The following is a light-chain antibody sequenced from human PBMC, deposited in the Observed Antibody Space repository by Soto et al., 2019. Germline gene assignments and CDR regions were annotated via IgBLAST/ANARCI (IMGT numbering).Light chain of an antibody. CDR1: NSAVGSHNF. V-gene: IGLV2-23*01. J-gene: IGLJ3*02. CDR2: EAS. CDR3: CSLTNGATWV. Sequence: QSVLTQPASVSGSPGQSITISCTGTNSAVGSHNFVSWYQQYPGKAPKLLIYEASKRPSGLSNRFSGSKSGNTASLTISGLQAEDEADYYCCSLTNGATWVFGGGTKVTVL.